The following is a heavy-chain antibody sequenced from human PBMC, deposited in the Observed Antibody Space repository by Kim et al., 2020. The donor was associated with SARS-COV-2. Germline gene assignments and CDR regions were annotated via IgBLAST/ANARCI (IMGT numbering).Heavy chain of an antibody. CDR3: ARKDCNGGSCAYDP. D-gene: IGHD2-15*01. CDR1: GFTFSSYW. CDR2: INGDGSDT. J-gene: IGHJ5*02. V-gene: IGHV3-74*01. Sequence: GGSLRLSCAASGFTFSSYWMHWVRQAPGKGLMWVSRINGDGSDTAYADSVKGRFTISRDNAKNTLYLQMNSLKDEDTAVYYCARKDCNGGSCAYDPWGQGTLVTVSS.